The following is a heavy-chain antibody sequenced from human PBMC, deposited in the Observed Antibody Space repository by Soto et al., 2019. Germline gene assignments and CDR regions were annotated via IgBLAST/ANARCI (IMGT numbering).Heavy chain of an antibody. J-gene: IGHJ5*02. CDR2: IYYSEST. V-gene: IGHV4-39*07. CDR3: ARGGLRKKYNWFDP. D-gene: IGHD5-12*01. Sequence: TSETLSLTCTVSGGSISSSSYYWGWIRQPPGKGLEWIGCIYYSESTYYNPSLKSRVTISVDTSKNQFSLKLSSVTAADTVVYYCARGGLRKKYNWFDPWGQGTLVTVSS. CDR1: GGSISSSSYY.